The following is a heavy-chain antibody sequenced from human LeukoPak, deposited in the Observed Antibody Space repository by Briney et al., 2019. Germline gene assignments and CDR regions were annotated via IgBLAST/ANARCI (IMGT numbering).Heavy chain of an antibody. CDR3: ARGHIVVVPAAKGEGVDY. V-gene: IGHV3-23*01. D-gene: IGHD2-2*01. J-gene: IGHJ4*02. CDR2: ISGSGIVT. Sequence: PGGSLRLSFAISGFTFAKFAMSWVRQAPGKGLEWVSTISGSGIVTYYADSVTGRFTISRDNSKNTLYLQMNSLRAEDTAVYYCARGHIVVVPAAKGEGVDYWGQGTLVTVSS. CDR1: GFTFAKFA.